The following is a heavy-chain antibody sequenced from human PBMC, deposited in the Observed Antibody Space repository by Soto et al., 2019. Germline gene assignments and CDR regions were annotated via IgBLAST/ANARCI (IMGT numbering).Heavy chain of an antibody. CDR2: MNPNSGNT. V-gene: IGHV1-8*01. Sequence: ASVKVSCKASGYTFTSYDINWVRQATGQGLEWMGWMNPNSGNTGYAQKFQGRVTMTRNTSISTAYMELSSLRSEDTAVYYCASRFSSSWYEGWFDPWARERWSPSPQ. CDR1: GYTFTSYD. CDR3: ASRFSSSWYEGWFDP. D-gene: IGHD6-13*01. J-gene: IGHJ5*02.